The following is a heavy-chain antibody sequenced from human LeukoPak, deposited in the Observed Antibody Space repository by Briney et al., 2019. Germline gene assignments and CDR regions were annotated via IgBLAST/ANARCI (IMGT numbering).Heavy chain of an antibody. CDR2: ISGSGDST. CDR1: GFTFGSYS. Sequence: PGESLRLSCAGSGFTFGSYSMSWVRQAPGKGLEWVSVISGSGDSTFYTDFVKGRFTISRDDSKNTLYLQMSSLRADDTAVYYCAKGSSASCYSSVNFWGQGTLVTVSS. CDR3: AKGSSASCYSSVNF. D-gene: IGHD2-15*01. V-gene: IGHV3-23*01. J-gene: IGHJ4*02.